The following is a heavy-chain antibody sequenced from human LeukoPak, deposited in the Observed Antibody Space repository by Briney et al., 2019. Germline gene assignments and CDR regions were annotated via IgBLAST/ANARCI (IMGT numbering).Heavy chain of an antibody. Sequence: SETLSLTCAVYGGSFSGYYWSWIRQPPGKGLEWIGGINHSGSTNYNPSLKSRVTISVDTSKNQFSLKLSSVTAADTAVYYCARASSDHYYYGMDVWGQGTTVTVSS. J-gene: IGHJ6*02. CDR2: INHSGST. CDR1: GGSFSGYY. CDR3: ARASSDHYYYGMDV. V-gene: IGHV4-34*01. D-gene: IGHD2-15*01.